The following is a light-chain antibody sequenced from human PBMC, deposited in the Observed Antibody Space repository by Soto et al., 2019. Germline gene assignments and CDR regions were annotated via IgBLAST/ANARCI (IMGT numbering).Light chain of an antibody. CDR1: QSVSNN. Sequence: EIVMTQSPATLSVSPGERVTLSCRASQSVSNNLAWYQQKPGQAPRLLIYGATATATGIPARFSGSGSVTEFTLTISSLQSEEFAVYYCQQHNDWPLTFGGGTKVEIK. CDR3: QQHNDWPLT. J-gene: IGKJ4*01. CDR2: GAT. V-gene: IGKV3-15*01.